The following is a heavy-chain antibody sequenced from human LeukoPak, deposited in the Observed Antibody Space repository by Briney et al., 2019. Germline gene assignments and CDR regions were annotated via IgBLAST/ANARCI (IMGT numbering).Heavy chain of an antibody. CDR2: INHSGNT. J-gene: IGHJ4*02. D-gene: IGHD2-21*02. V-gene: IGHV4-34*01. Sequence: SETLSLTCAVSGGSFTAYYWIWIRRPPGKGLEWIGEINHSGNTVYNPSLTSRVTMSVDTSKNHFSLNLTSVTAADTALYFCAASVTAIPEYWGQGTLVTVSS. CDR1: GGSFTAYY. CDR3: AASVTAIPEY.